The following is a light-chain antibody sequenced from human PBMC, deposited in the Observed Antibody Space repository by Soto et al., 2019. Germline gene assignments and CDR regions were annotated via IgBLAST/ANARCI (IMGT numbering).Light chain of an antibody. CDR2: GNN. Sequence: QSVLTQPPSVSGAPGQRVTISCTGSSSNIGSDYDVHWYQQLLGTAPKLLIYGNNNRPSGVPDRFSGTKSGASASLAITGLQAEDEADYYCQSYDSSLSGYVFGTGTKLTVL. CDR3: QSYDSSLSGYV. V-gene: IGLV1-40*01. CDR1: SSNIGSDYD. J-gene: IGLJ1*01.